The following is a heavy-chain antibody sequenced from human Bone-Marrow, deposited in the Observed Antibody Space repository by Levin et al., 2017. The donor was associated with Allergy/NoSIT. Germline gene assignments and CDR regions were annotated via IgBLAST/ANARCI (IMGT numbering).Heavy chain of an antibody. CDR2: IKSKTDGGTT. CDR3: TTEGSSWSLRWVFLDY. Sequence: GESLKISCAGSGFTFTNAWMTWVRQAPGKGLEWVGRIKSKTDGGTTDYAAPVKGRFSISRDDSENTLYLEMNSLKSEDTAVYYCTTEGSSWSLRWVFLDYWGQGTQVSVSS. J-gene: IGHJ4*02. CDR1: GFTFTNAW. D-gene: IGHD6-13*01. V-gene: IGHV3-15*01.